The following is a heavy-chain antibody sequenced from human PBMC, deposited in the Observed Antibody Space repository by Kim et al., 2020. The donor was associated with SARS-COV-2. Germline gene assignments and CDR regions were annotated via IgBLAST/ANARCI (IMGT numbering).Heavy chain of an antibody. D-gene: IGHD4-17*01. Sequence: SETLSLTCAVYGGSFSGYYWSWIRQPPGKGLEWIGEINHSGSTNYNPSLKSRVTISVDTSKNQFSLKLSSVTTADTAVYYCARTSFRGDYSWGYWGQGTLVTVSS. CDR1: GGSFSGYY. V-gene: IGHV4-34*01. CDR3: ARTSFRGDYSWGY. CDR2: INHSGST. J-gene: IGHJ4*02.